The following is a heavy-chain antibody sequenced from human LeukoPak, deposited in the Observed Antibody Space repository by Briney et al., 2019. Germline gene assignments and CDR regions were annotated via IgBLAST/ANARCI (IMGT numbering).Heavy chain of an antibody. Sequence: SQALSLTCTVSGGSISSGDYHWNWIRQPPGKGLEWIGYIYYSGSTYYNPSLKSRVTISVDTSKNQFSLKLSSVTAADTAVYYCEGAAAAGVDYWGQGTLVTVSS. CDR2: IYYSGST. CDR1: GGSISSGDYH. CDR3: EGAAAAGVDY. D-gene: IGHD6-13*01. J-gene: IGHJ4*02. V-gene: IGHV4-30-4*08.